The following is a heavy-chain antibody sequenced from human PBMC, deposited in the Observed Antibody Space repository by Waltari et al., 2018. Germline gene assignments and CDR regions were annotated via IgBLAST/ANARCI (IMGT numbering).Heavy chain of an antibody. Sequence: QVQLVQSGAEVKKPGASVKVSCKASGYTFTGYYMHWVRQAPGQGLEWMGRMNRTRGGTNSGKKFQGRVTMPRDTSISTAYMELSRLRSDDTAVYYCARLGIAAAGTSGANDYWGQGTLVTVAS. CDR1: GYTFTGYY. V-gene: IGHV1-2*06. CDR3: ARLGIAAAGTSGANDY. D-gene: IGHD6-13*01. J-gene: IGHJ4*02. CDR2: MNRTRGGT.